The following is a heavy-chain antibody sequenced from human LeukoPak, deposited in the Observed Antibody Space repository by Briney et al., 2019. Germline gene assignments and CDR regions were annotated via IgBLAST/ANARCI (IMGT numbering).Heavy chain of an antibody. Sequence: ASVKVSCKASRGTFSSYAISWVRQAPGQGLEWMGGIIPIFGTANYAQKFQGRVTITADESTSTAYMELSSLRSEDTAVYYCARDLSLRFRAFDIWGQGTMVTVSS. CDR3: ARDLSLRFRAFDI. V-gene: IGHV1-69*13. J-gene: IGHJ3*02. D-gene: IGHD3-3*01. CDR1: RGTFSSYA. CDR2: IIPIFGTA.